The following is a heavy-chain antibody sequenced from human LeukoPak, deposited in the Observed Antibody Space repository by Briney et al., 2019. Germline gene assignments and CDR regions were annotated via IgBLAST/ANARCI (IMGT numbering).Heavy chain of an antibody. Sequence: GGSLRLSCAASGFAFSSFGMHWVRQAPGKGLECVAVVSYDGSTIYYADSVKGRFTISRDNSKNTLYLQMNSLRAEDTAVYYCARDLMGTTIYFDYWGQGTLVTVSS. CDR2: VSYDGSTI. CDR1: GFAFSSFG. CDR3: ARDLMGTTIYFDY. D-gene: IGHD4-17*01. J-gene: IGHJ4*02. V-gene: IGHV3-30*03.